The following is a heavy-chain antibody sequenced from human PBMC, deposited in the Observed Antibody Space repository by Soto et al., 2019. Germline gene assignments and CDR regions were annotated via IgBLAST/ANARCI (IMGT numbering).Heavy chain of an antibody. Sequence: SRGSLRLSCAASGFPFSTSAMNWVRQAPGKGLEWVSIISGTSDAVHYAESVKGRFTSSRDNSRNTLYLQMNSLRAEDTAVYYCGKYSGSYPVYNGMNVWGQGTTVTVSS. J-gene: IGHJ6*02. D-gene: IGHD1-26*01. V-gene: IGHV3-23*01. CDR2: ISGTSDAV. CDR3: GKYSGSYPVYNGMNV. CDR1: GFPFSTSA.